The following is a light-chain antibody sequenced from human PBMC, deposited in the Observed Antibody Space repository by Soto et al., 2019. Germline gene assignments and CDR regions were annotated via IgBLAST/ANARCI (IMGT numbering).Light chain of an antibody. Sequence: EIVLTQSPGTLSLSPGARATLSCTASQSITSAYLAWYQQKPGQSTRLLIFGASTRATGIPDKFSGSGSGTDFTLTISRLEPEDFAVYYCQHYGSPITFGPGTKLEI. V-gene: IGKV3-20*01. J-gene: IGKJ3*01. CDR3: QHYGSPIT. CDR2: GAS. CDR1: QSITSAY.